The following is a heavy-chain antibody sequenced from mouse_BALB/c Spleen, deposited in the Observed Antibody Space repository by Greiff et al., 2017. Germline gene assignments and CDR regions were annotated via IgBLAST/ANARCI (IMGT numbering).Heavy chain of an antibody. V-gene: IGHV3-2*02. J-gene: IGHJ3*01. CDR2: ISYSGST. Sequence: EVKLMESGPGLVKPSQSLSLTCTVTGYSITSDYAWNWIRQFPGNKLEWMGYISYSGSTSYNPSLKSRISITRDTSKNQFFLQLNSVTTEDTATYYCATGTRWEGFFAYWGQGTLVTVSA. CDR3: ATGTRWEGFFAY. D-gene: IGHD1-1*02. CDR1: GYSITSDYA.